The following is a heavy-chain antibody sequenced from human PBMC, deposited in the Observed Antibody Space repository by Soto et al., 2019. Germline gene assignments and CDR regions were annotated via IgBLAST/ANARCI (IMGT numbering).Heavy chain of an antibody. J-gene: IGHJ4*02. CDR2: INHSGFT. Sequence: SETLSLTCDVSGGSFTGYYWSWIRQPPGKGLEWIGEINHSGFTNYNPSLTGRVTISLGTSKSQFSLKLSSLTAADTAFYFCARGHGRFAHWGQGTLVTVSS. CDR1: GGSFTGYY. CDR3: ARGHGRFAH. V-gene: IGHV4-34*01.